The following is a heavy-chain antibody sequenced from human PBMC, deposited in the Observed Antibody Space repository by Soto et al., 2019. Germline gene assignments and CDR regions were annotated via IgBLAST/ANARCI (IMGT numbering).Heavy chain of an antibody. D-gene: IGHD3-3*01. V-gene: IGHV1-18*01. CDR3: ARGPDKTYYDFWTLRATPYYFDY. Sequence: QVQLVQSGAEVKKPGASVKVSCKASGYTFTSYGISWVRQAPGQGLEWMGWISAYNGNTIYAQKLQGRVTMTTDTSTSTAYMELRSLRSDDTAVYYCARGPDKTYYDFWTLRATPYYFDYWSQGTLVTVSS. CDR1: GYTFTSYG. J-gene: IGHJ4*02. CDR2: ISAYNGNT.